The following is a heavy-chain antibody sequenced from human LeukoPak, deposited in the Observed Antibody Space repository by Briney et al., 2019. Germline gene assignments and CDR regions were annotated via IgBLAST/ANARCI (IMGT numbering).Heavy chain of an antibody. CDR3: TRHTVVTGPFDY. Sequence: GGSLRLSCAASGFTFSGSAMHWVRQVSGKGLEWVGRIRSKANSYATAYAASVKGRFTISRDDSKNTAYLQMNSLKTEDTAVYYCTRHTVVTGPFDYWGQGTLVTVSS. V-gene: IGHV3-73*01. J-gene: IGHJ4*02. CDR1: GFTFSGSA. CDR2: IRSKANSYAT. D-gene: IGHD2-21*02.